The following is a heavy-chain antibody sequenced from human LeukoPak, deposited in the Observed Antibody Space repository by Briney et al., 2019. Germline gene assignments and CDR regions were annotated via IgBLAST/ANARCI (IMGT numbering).Heavy chain of an antibody. CDR2: INPDGSAK. CDR3: ARDVAYNAFDY. CDR1: GFTFSTSW. D-gene: IGHD1-14*01. Sequence: GGSLRLSCAASGFTFSTSWMTWVRQAPGKGLGWVANINPDGSAKNYVGFVQGRFTISRDNAKNSVYLQMSSLRAEDTAVHFCARDVAYNAFDYWGQGTLVTVSS. J-gene: IGHJ4*02. V-gene: IGHV3-7*01.